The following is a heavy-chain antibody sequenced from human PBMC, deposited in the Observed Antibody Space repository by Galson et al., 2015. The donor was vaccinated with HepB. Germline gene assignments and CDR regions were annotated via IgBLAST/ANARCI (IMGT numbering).Heavy chain of an antibody. D-gene: IGHD3-16*01. J-gene: IGHJ6*02. CDR3: ARGGRVGVGGGYYYYGMDL. Sequence: SVTVSCKASGGTFSSYAITWARQAPGQGLEWMGGIIPTLGTAHYAQTFQVSVTLTADESTSPAYLKLSSVRCEGPAVYYYARGGRVGVGGGYYYYGMDLWGQGTTVTVSS. CDR2: IIPTLGTA. V-gene: IGHV1-69*13. CDR1: GGTFSSYA.